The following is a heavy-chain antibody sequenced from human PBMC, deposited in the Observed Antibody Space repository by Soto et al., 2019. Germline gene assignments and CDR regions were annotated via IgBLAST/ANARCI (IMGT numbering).Heavy chain of an antibody. V-gene: IGHV5-51*01. CDR3: AVRPTTMAPDY. J-gene: IGHJ4*02. D-gene: IGHD3-10*01. Sequence: GGSLKISFWSSGYSLTNYWIGRVRQMPGKDLEWMAIIYPGDSDTRYSPSFQGQVSISADKSINTAYMQWSSLKASDTAMYYCAVRPTTMAPDYWGQGTLVTVSS. CDR2: IYPGDSDT. CDR1: GYSLTNYW.